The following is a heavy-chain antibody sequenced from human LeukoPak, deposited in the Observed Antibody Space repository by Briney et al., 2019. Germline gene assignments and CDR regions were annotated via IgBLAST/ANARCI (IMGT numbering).Heavy chain of an antibody. Sequence: SQTLSLTCTVSGGSISSGDYYWSWIRQPPGKGLEWIGYIYYSGSTYYNPSLKSRVTISVDTPKNQFSLKLSSVTAADTAVYYCARTDSSSWYGDAFDIWGQGTMVTVSS. CDR1: GGSISSGDYY. CDR3: ARTDSSSWYGDAFDI. J-gene: IGHJ3*02. V-gene: IGHV4-30-4*08. CDR2: IYYSGST. D-gene: IGHD6-13*01.